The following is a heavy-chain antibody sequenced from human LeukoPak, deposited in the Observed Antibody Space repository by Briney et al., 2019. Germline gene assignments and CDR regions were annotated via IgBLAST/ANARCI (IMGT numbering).Heavy chain of an antibody. CDR3: ARFFEDGDYVGPRWFDP. Sequence: SVKVSCKASGGTFSSYAISWVRQAPGQGLEWMGRIIPIFCIANYAQKFQGRVTITADKSTSTAYMELSSLRSEDTAVYYCARFFEDGDYVGPRWFDPWGQGTLVIVSS. CDR1: GGTFSSYA. CDR2: IIPIFCIA. D-gene: IGHD4-17*01. J-gene: IGHJ5*02. V-gene: IGHV1-69*04.